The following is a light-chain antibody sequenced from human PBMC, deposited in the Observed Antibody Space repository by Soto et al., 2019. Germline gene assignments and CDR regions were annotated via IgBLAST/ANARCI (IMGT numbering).Light chain of an antibody. CDR1: TGAVTSGNY. CDR2: STA. V-gene: IGLV7-43*01. J-gene: IGLJ3*02. Sequence: QTVVTQEPSLTVYPGGTVTLTCASSTGAVTSGNYANWFQQKHGQAPRSLMKSTANRHSWTPARFSGSLVGGAAALTLSGVQPEVEADYYCLLYISQAWFFGGGTKVTVL. CDR3: LLYISQAWF.